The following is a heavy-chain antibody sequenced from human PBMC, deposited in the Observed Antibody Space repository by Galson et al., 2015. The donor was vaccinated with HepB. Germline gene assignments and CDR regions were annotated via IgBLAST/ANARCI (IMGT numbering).Heavy chain of an antibody. Sequence: SVKVSCKASGYTFTSYGISWVRQAPGKGLEWMGWISAYNGNTNYAQKLQGRVTMTTDTSTSTAYMELRSLRSDDTAVYYCARAYYYDSSGIDSDYWGQGTLVTVSS. CDR3: ARAYYYDSSGIDSDY. V-gene: IGHV1-18*04. J-gene: IGHJ4*02. D-gene: IGHD3-22*01. CDR2: ISAYNGNT. CDR1: GYTFTSYG.